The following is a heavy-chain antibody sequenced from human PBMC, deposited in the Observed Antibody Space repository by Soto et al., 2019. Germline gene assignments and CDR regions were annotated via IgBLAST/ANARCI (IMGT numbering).Heavy chain of an antibody. CDR3: TRHALQFCGGDCYLLPYFDL. J-gene: IGHJ2*01. CDR2: IRSKANSYAT. CDR1: GFTFSGSA. D-gene: IGHD2-21*02. Sequence: EVQLVESGGGLVQPGGSLKLSCAASGFTFSGSAMHWVRQASGKGLEWVGRIRSKANSYATAYAASVKGRFTISRDDSKNPTYLQVNSLKIEDTAVYYCTRHALQFCGGDCYLLPYFDLWGRGTLVTVSS. V-gene: IGHV3-73*02.